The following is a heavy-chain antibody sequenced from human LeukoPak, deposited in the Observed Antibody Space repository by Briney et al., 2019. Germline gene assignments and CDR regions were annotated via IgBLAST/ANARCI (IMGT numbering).Heavy chain of an antibody. CDR1: GDSINSHY. CDR2: IYTRGST. V-gene: IGHV4-4*09. J-gene: IGHJ5*02. Sequence: PPETMSLTSTVYGDSINSHYWSWIRQPPGKVLEWIGFIYTRGSTNYNPSLKSRVTMSGDTSKNQVSLTLNPVTAADTAVYYCARHWIETTKTYSYWFDPRGQGTLVTVSA. D-gene: IGHD1-1*01. CDR3: ARHWIETTKTYSYWFDP.